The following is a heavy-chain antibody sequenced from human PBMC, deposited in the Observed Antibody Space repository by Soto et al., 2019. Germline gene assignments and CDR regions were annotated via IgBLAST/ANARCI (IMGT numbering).Heavy chain of an antibody. V-gene: IGHV3-33*01. Sequence: PGGSLRLSCAASGFTFSSYGMHWVRQAPGKGLEWVAVIWYDGSNKYYADSVKGRFTISRDNSKNTLYLQMNSLRAEDTAVYYCARDMAINWGLDYWGQGTLVTVSS. CDR1: GFTFSSYG. CDR2: IWYDGSNK. D-gene: IGHD7-27*01. CDR3: ARDMAINWGLDY. J-gene: IGHJ4*02.